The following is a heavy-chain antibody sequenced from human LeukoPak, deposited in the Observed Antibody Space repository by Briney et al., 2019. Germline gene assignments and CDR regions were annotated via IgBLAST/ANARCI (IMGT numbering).Heavy chain of an antibody. J-gene: IGHJ3*02. CDR1: GFTFDDYG. V-gene: IGHV3-20*01. D-gene: IGHD3-16*01. CDR2: INWNGGST. CDR3: ARGMGEFDAFDI. Sequence: PGGSLRLSCAASGFTFDDYGMGWVRQAPGKGLEWVSGINWNGGSTGYADSVKGRFTISRDNAKNSLYLQMNSLRAEDTALYHCARGMGEFDAFDIWGQGTMVTVSS.